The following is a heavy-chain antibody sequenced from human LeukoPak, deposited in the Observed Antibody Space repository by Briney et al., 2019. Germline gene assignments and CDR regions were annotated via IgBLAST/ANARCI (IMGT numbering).Heavy chain of an antibody. J-gene: IGHJ4*02. CDR1: GFTFSSLW. Sequence: GGSLRLSCVASGFTFSSLWMTWVRQAPGKGLEWVANIKQDGSEKYYVDSVKGRFTISRDNAKNSLYLQMNSLRAEDTAVYYCARTPSSGWYRWGQGTLVTVSS. CDR2: IKQDGSEK. D-gene: IGHD6-19*01. V-gene: IGHV3-7*01. CDR3: ARTPSSGWYR.